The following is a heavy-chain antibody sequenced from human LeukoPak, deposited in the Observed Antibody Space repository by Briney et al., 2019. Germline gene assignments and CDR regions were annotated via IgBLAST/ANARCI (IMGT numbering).Heavy chain of an antibody. CDR1: GFTVSNND. J-gene: IGHJ4*02. Sequence: GGSLRLPCAASGFTVSNNDMTWVRQAPGKGLQWVSGLYSGGSTTYADSVKGRFSISRDNLKNTLYLQMNSLRAEDTAVYYCARAFQYGSGTYPYSLWGQGTLVTVSS. D-gene: IGHD3-10*01. CDR2: LYSGGST. CDR3: ARAFQYGSGTYPYSL. V-gene: IGHV3-66*01.